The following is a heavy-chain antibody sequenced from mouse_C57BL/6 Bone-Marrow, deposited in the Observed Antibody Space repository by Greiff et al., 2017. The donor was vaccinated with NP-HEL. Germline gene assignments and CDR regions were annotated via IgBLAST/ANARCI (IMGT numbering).Heavy chain of an antibody. J-gene: IGHJ3*01. V-gene: IGHV14-4*01. CDR1: GFNIKDDY. CDR3: TTSGYLGAY. Sequence: EVKLMESGAELVRPGASVKLSCTASGFNIKDDYMHWVKQRPEQGLEWIGWIDPENGDTEYASKFQGKATITADTSSNTAYLQLSSLTSEDTAVYYCTTSGYLGAYWGQGTLVTVSA. CDR2: IDPENGDT. D-gene: IGHD3-1*01.